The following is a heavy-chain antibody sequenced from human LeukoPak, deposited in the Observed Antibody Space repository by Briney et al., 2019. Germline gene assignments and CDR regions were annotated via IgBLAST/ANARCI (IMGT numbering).Heavy chain of an antibody. D-gene: IGHD5-12*01. Sequence: GGSLRLSCAASGFSFSSYWMHWVRQAQEKGLVWVSRINSDGRSTIYADSVKGRFTISRDNAKNTLYLQMNSLRAEDTALYYCTRGYVGIDYWGQGTLVTVSS. CDR3: TRGYVGIDY. J-gene: IGHJ4*02. CDR2: INSDGRST. CDR1: GFSFSSYW. V-gene: IGHV3-74*01.